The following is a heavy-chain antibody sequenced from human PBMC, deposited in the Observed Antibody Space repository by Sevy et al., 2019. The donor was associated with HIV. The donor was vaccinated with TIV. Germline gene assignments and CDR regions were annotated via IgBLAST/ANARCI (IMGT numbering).Heavy chain of an antibody. Sequence: GGSLRLSCAASGFTFSSYGMHWVRQAPGKGLEWVAVISYDGSNKYYADSVKGRFTTSRDNSKNTLYLQMNSVRAEDTVVYYCAKDQGDYYDSSGYYYYGYYYGMDVWGQRTTVTVSS. CDR1: GFTFSSYG. CDR3: AKDQGDYYDSSGYYYYGYYYGMDV. J-gene: IGHJ6*02. CDR2: ISYDGSNK. D-gene: IGHD3-22*01. V-gene: IGHV3-30*18.